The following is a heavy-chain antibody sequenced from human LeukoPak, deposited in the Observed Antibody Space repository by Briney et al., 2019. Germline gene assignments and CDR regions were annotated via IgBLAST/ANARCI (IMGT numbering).Heavy chain of an antibody. D-gene: IGHD2-2*01. CDR2: IYYSGST. CDR1: GGSISSSSYY. V-gene: IGHV4-39*01. CDR3: ARLLLVPAAPIDP. Sequence: SETLSLTCTVSGGSISSSSYYWGWIRQPPGKGLEWIGSIYYSGSTYYNPSLKSRVTISVDTSKNQFSLKLSSVTAAGTAVYYRARLLLVPAAPIDPWGQGTLVTVSS. J-gene: IGHJ5*02.